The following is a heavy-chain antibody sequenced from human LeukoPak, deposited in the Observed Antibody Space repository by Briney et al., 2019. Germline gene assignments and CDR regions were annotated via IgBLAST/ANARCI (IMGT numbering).Heavy chain of an antibody. Sequence: GGSLRLSCTASGFIFGDYAMSWFRQAPGKGPEWVGFIRSKAYGGTTEYAASVKGRFTISRDDSKGIAYLQVNSLKTEDTAVHYCTRDTGDSSGWYYFDYWGQGTLVTVSS. CDR3: TRDTGDSSGWYYFDY. V-gene: IGHV3-49*03. CDR1: GFIFGDYA. J-gene: IGHJ4*02. D-gene: IGHD6-19*01. CDR2: IRSKAYGGTT.